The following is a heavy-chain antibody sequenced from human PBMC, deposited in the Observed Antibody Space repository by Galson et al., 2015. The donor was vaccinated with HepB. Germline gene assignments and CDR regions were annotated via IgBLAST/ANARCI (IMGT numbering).Heavy chain of an antibody. CDR3: VRGDFWSRHLNYFDP. D-gene: IGHD3-3*01. CDR2: IRGSGGDI. Sequence: SLRLSCAASGFTFSAYAINWVRQAPGKGLEWVSSIRGSGGDINYAASVRGRFTISRDNAKNSMYLQMNSLRVEDTAIYYCVRGDFWSRHLNYFDPWGQGTLVTVSS. V-gene: IGHV3-21*01. J-gene: IGHJ5*02. CDR1: GFTFSAYA.